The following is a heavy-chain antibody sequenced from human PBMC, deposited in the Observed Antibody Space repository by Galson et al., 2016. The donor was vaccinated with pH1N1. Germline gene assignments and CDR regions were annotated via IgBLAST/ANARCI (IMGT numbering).Heavy chain of an antibody. CDR1: GFTFRSYA. Sequence: SLRLSCAGSGFTFRSYAMSWVRLAPGKGLQWVSTISATGGSTYYVDSVKGRFTNSRDNSRNTLHLQMNGLRDEDTALYWCAKDLVRSVPHQGYLDLWGRGTLVTVSS. CDR3: AKDLVRSVPHQGYLDL. V-gene: IGHV3-23*01. CDR2: ISATGGST. J-gene: IGHJ2*01. D-gene: IGHD2-2*01.